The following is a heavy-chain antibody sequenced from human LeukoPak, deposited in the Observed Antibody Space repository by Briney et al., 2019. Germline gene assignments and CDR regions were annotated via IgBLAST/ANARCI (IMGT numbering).Heavy chain of an antibody. J-gene: IGHJ4*02. CDR1: GGTFSSYA. V-gene: IGHV1-69*04. D-gene: IGHD1/OR15-1a*01. CDR2: IIPILGIA. Sequence: ASVKVSCKASGGTFSSYAISWVRQAPGQGLEWMGRIIPILGIANYAQKVQGRVTITADKSTSTAYMELSSLRSEDTAVYYCARAGGGDRPWDNPYYFDYWGQGTLVTVSS. CDR3: ARAGGGDRPWDNPYYFDY.